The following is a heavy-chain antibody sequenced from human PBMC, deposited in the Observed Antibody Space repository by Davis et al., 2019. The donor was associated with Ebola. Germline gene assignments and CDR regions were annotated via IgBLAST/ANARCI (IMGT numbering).Heavy chain of an antibody. V-gene: IGHV3-74*01. D-gene: IGHD4-17*01. CDR3: VRTTYGAPEY. CDR1: GLTSSSNW. Sequence: PGGSLRPSCAPSGLTSSSNWMHWVRQAPGKGLVWVSRTNSDGSITSYADSVKGRFTISRDKAKNTLYLQINSLTAEDTAVYYCVRTTYGAPEYWGQGTLVTVSS. CDR2: TNSDGSIT. J-gene: IGHJ4*02.